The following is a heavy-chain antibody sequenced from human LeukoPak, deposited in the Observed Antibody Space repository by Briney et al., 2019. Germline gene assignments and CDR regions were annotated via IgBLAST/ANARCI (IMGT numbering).Heavy chain of an antibody. CDR3: ARRYCSGGSCYSYFDY. CDR2: IYPGDSDT. J-gene: IGHJ4*02. Sequence: GESLKISCKGSGYSFTSYWIGWVRQMPGKGLEWMGIIYPGDSDTRYSPSFQGQVTISADKSISTAYLQWSSLKASDTAMYYCARRYCSGGSCYSYFDYWGQATQVTVSS. CDR1: GYSFTSYW. D-gene: IGHD2-15*01. V-gene: IGHV5-51*01.